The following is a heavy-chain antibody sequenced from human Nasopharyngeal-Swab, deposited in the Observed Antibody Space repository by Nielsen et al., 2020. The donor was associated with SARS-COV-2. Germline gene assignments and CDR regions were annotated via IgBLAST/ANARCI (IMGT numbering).Heavy chain of an antibody. CDR3: ARDAPAHYGAFY. Sequence: GESLKISCAASGFTFSTHWMHWARQVPGKGLVWVSCINTDGSTTNYADSVKGRFTISRDSSKNTLYLQMDSLRGEDTAVYYCARDAPAHYGAFYWGRGTLVTVSS. J-gene: IGHJ4*02. D-gene: IGHD4-17*01. CDR2: INTDGSTT. CDR1: GFTFSTHW. V-gene: IGHV3-74*01.